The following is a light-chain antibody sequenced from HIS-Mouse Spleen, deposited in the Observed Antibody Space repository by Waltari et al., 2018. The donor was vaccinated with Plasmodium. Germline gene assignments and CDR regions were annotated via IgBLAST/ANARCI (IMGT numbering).Light chain of an antibody. CDR1: QSVSSY. CDR3: QQRSNWPIT. J-gene: IGKJ5*01. Sequence: EIVLTQSPATLSLSPGERATLSCRASQSVSSYLAWYQQKPGQAPRLLIDDASNRATGIPARFRGSGSGTDFTLTISSLEPEDFAVYYCQQRSNWPITFGQGTRLEIK. CDR2: DAS. V-gene: IGKV3-11*01.